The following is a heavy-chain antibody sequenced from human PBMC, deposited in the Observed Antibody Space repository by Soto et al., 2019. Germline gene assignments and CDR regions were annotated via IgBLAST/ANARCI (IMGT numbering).Heavy chain of an antibody. V-gene: IGHV3-33*01. Sequence: QVQLVESGGGVVQPGRSLRLSCAASGFRFSNYGMHWVRQAPGKGLEWLAVIVADGTGLHYADSVRGRFTISRDNSKTTPYLQLTSLGADDTAIYFCARDDDLPDNGLDHWCQGTLVTVSS. CDR1: GFRFSNYG. D-gene: IGHD1-1*01. J-gene: IGHJ4*02. CDR3: ARDDDLPDNGLDH. CDR2: IVADGTGL.